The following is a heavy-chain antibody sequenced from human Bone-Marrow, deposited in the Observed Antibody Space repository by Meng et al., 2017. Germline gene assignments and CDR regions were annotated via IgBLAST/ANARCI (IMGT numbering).Heavy chain of an antibody. D-gene: IGHD6-13*01. CDR1: GGTFRSYA. CDR3: ARDEDISAAGNLFGDY. V-gene: IGHV1-2*06. CDR2: FDPKSGDT. J-gene: IGHJ4*02. Sequence: VPVVQSGCEVEKAGSTVGASCKGSGGTFRSYAISWGGQAPGQGLEWRGRFDPKSGDTHNAQRFQGRVTMPGDTSISTAYVELSGLRLDETAMYYCARDEDISAAGNLFGDYWGQGTLVTVSS.